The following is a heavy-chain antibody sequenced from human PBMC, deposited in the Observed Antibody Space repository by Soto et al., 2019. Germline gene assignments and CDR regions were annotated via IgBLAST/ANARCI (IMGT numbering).Heavy chain of an antibody. CDR1: GFTFDNYV. D-gene: IGHD6-6*01. CDR2: ISGNGARA. J-gene: IGHJ4*02. V-gene: IGHV3-23*01. Sequence: GGSLRLSCAASGFTFDNYVMTWVRQAPGKGLEWVAGISGNGARAYYGDSVKGRFIVSRDNSKNTRYLQMNSLRVEDTALYYCAKRFDDSSTWSFDHWGLGTLVTVSS. CDR3: AKRFDDSSTWSFDH.